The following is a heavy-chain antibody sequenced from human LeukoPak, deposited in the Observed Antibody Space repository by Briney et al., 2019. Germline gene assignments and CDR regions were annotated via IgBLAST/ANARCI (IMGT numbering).Heavy chain of an antibody. CDR1: GFTVSSNY. V-gene: IGHV3-66*01. Sequence: PGGSLSLSCAASGFTVSSNYMSWVRQAPGKGLEWVSVIYTGGSTSYADSVKGRFTISRDSSKNTLFLQMNSLRAEDTAVYYCARASTLRTGDAHWGQGTLVTVSS. J-gene: IGHJ4*02. CDR3: ARASTLRTGDAH. D-gene: IGHD7-27*01. CDR2: IYTGGST.